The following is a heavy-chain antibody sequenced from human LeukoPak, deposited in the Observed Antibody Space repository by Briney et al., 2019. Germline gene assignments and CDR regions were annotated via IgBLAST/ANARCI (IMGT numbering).Heavy chain of an antibody. CDR3: ARHHCSGGSCYPGYYYGMDV. V-gene: IGHV1-18*01. J-gene: IGHJ6*02. CDR2: ISAYNGNT. CDR1: GYTFTSYG. D-gene: IGHD2-15*01. Sequence: ASVKVSCKASGYTFTSYGISWVRQAPGQGLEWMGWISAYNGNTNYAQKLQGRVTMTTDTSTSTAYMELRSLRSDDTAVYYCARHHCSGGSCYPGYYYGMDVWGQGTTVTVSS.